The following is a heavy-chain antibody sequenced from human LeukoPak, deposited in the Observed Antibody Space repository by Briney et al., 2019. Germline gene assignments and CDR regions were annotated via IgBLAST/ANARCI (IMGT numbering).Heavy chain of an antibody. CDR2: IYSGGST. J-gene: IGHJ3*02. V-gene: IGHV3-66*01. Sequence: PGGSLRLSCAASGFTVSSNYMSWVRQAPGKGLEWVSVIYSGGSTYYADSVKGRFTISRDNSKNTLYLQMNSLRAEDTAVYYCARESGIDILTGYHAFDIWGQGTMVTASS. CDR1: GFTVSSNY. CDR3: ARESGIDILTGYHAFDI. D-gene: IGHD3-9*01.